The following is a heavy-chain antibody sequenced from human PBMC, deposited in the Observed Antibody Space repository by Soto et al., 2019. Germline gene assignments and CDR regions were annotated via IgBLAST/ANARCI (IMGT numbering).Heavy chain of an antibody. V-gene: IGHV3-23*01. CDR1: GFTFSSYA. CDR2: ISGSGGST. D-gene: IGHD3-3*01. Sequence: GGSLRLSCAASGFTFSSYAMSWVRQAPGKGLEWVSAISGSGGSTYYADSVKGRFTISRDNSKNTLYLQMNSLRAEDTAVYYCAKTAVRGITIFGVVTEFDYWGQGTLVTVSS. CDR3: AKTAVRGITIFGVVTEFDY. J-gene: IGHJ4*02.